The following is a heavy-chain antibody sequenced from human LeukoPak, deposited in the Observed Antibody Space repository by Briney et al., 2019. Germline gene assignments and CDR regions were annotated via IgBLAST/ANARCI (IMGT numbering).Heavy chain of an antibody. CDR1: GGSISRYY. V-gene: IGHV4-59*01. Sequence: SETLSLTCTVSGGSISRYYWSWIRQPPGKGLEWIGYIYYSGSTNYNPSLKSRVTISVDTSKNQFSLKLSSVTAADTAVYCCARIVSSGGDYWGQGTLVTVSS. CDR3: ARIVSSGGDY. J-gene: IGHJ4*02. D-gene: IGHD1-26*01. CDR2: IYYSGST.